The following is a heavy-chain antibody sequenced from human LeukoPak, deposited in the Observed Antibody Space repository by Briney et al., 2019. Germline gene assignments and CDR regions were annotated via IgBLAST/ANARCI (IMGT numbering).Heavy chain of an antibody. V-gene: IGHV1-2*06. CDR1: GYTFTGYY. CDR2: INPNSGGT. J-gene: IGHJ5*02. Sequence: GAPVKVSCKASGYTFTGYYMHWVRQAPGQGLEWMGRINPNSGGTNYAQKFQGRVTMTRDTSISTAYMELSRLRSDDTAVYYCARGGDGYNTPDWFDPWGQGTLVTVSS. D-gene: IGHD5-24*01. CDR3: ARGGDGYNTPDWFDP.